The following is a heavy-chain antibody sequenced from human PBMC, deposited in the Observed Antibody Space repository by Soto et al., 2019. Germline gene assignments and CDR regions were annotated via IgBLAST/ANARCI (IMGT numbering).Heavy chain of an antibody. Sequence: VQLVESGGGVVQPGRSLRLSCAASGFTFSDYAMHWVRQAPGKGLEWVAVVSHDGRNTHYADSVKGRFTISRDSSKDTVSLELTSLRAEHPPVYYRAKGGRLWLVTSAFPYWGQGALVTVSS. CDR3: AKGGRLWLVTSAFPY. D-gene: IGHD6-19*01. J-gene: IGHJ4*02. CDR2: VSHDGRNT. CDR1: GFTFSDYA. V-gene: IGHV3-30*18.